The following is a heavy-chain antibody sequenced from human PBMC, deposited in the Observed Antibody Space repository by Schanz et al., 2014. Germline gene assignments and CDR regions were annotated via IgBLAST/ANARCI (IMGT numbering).Heavy chain of an antibody. Sequence: QVQLVQSGAEVKKPGASVKVSCKASGYTLSAYSLHWVRQAPGQGLEWMGIVNPSVRGTHFAREFQGRVTVTSDTSTSTVYMELSGLRSEDTAVYFCARDYFGSGSHYVFDHWGQGTLXTVSS. V-gene: IGHV1-46*01. CDR1: GYTLSAYS. J-gene: IGHJ4*02. D-gene: IGHD3-10*01. CDR2: VNPSVRGT. CDR3: ARDYFGSGSHYVFDH.